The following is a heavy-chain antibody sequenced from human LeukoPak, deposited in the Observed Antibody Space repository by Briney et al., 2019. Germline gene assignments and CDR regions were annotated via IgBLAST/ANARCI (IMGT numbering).Heavy chain of an antibody. Sequence: GGSLRLSCAASGFTFSSYAMSWVRQAPGKGLEWVSAISGSGANTYYADSVKGRFTISRDNSNSTLYLQMKSLRPDDAAVYYCAKCQYYNILTGYYRPLDYWGQGTLVTVSS. D-gene: IGHD3-9*01. V-gene: IGHV3-23*01. CDR1: GFTFSSYA. CDR3: AKCQYYNILTGYYRPLDY. J-gene: IGHJ4*02. CDR2: ISGSGANT.